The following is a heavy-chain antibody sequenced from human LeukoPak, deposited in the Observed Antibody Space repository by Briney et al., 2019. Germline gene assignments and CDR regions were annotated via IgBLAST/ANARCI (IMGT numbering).Heavy chain of an antibody. J-gene: IGHJ4*02. Sequence: GGPLRLSCAASGFTFSSYSMNWVRQAPGKGLEWVSYVSGRSNTISYADSVKGRFTNSRDNAKNSLYLQMNSLRAEDTAVYYCARETDGGNMDYWGQGTLVIVSS. D-gene: IGHD4-23*01. CDR1: GFTFSSYS. CDR2: VSGRSNTI. V-gene: IGHV3-48*01. CDR3: ARETDGGNMDY.